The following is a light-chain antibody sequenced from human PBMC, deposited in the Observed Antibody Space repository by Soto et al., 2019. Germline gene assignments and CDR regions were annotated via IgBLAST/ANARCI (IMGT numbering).Light chain of an antibody. J-gene: IGLJ2*01. CDR2: ENY. V-gene: IGLV1-51*02. CDR1: SSNIGDNF. CDR3: GTWDSSLSAVL. Sequence: QSVLTQPPSVSAAPGQTVTISCSGSSSNIGDNFVSWYQHLPGTAPKLLIYENYRRPSGIPDRFSGSKSGTSATLGITGLQTGDEADYYCGTWDSSLSAVLFGGGTKVTVL.